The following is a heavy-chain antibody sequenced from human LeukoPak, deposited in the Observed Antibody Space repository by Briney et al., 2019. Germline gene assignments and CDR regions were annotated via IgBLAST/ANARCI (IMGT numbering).Heavy chain of an antibody. V-gene: IGHV4-59*12. CDR3: AREGRGSGSYHYGMDV. Sequence: PSETLSLTCTVSGGSISSYYWSWIRQPPGKGLEWIGYIYYSGSTYYNPSLKSRVTISVDRSKNQFSLKLSSVTAADTAVYYCAREGRGSGSYHYGMDVWGQGTTVTVSS. J-gene: IGHJ6*02. CDR2: IYYSGST. CDR1: GGSISSYY. D-gene: IGHD3-10*01.